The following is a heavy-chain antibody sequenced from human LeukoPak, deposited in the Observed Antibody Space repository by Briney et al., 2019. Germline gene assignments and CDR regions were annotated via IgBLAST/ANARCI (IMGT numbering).Heavy chain of an antibody. D-gene: IGHD2-15*01. CDR3: ARDSKSEYCSGDTPCGYYYYMDV. V-gene: IGHV3-23*01. J-gene: IGHJ6*03. CDR1: GFTFSSYA. CDR2: ISGSGGST. Sequence: PGGSLRLSCAASGFTFSSYAMSWVRQAPGKGLEWVSAISGSGGSTYYADSVKGRFTISRDNSKNTLYLQMNSLRAEGTAVYYCARDSKSEYCSGDTPCGYYYYMDVWGKGTTVTVSS.